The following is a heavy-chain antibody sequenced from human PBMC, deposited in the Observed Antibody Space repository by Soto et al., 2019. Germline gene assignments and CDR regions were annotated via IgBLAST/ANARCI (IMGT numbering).Heavy chain of an antibody. CDR2: ISYDGSNK. CDR1: GFTFSSYG. D-gene: IGHD6-19*01. CDR3: ARGQWLVHY. V-gene: IGHV3-30*03. Sequence: QVQLVESGGGVVQPGRSLRLSCAASGFTFSSYGMHWVRQAPGKGLEWVAVISYDGSNKYYADSVKGRFTISRDNSKNTLYLQMNSLRAEDTDVYYCARGQWLVHYWGQGTLVTVSS. J-gene: IGHJ4*02.